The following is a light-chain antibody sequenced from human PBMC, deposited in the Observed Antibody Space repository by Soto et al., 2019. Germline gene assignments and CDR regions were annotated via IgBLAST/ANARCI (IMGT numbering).Light chain of an antibody. CDR1: SSDVGSYNL. Sequence: QSALTQPASVSGSPGQSITISCTGTSSDVGSYNLVSWYQQHPGKAPKLMIYEGSKRPSGVSNRFSGFKSGNTASLTISGLQAEDEGDYYCCSYAGSSTCVFGGGTKLTVL. V-gene: IGLV2-23*01. J-gene: IGLJ2*01. CDR3: CSYAGSSTCV. CDR2: EGS.